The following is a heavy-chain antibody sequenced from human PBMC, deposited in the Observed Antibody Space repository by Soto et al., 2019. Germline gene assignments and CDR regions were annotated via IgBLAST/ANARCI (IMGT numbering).Heavy chain of an antibody. Sequence: GGSLRLSCAASGFTFSSYAMSWVRQAPGKGLEWVSAISGSGGSTYYADSVKGRFTISRDNSKNTLYLQMNSLRAEDTAVYYCAKDCPTYYDFWSGYYKDLYSDYWGQGTLVTVSS. CDR1: GFTFSSYA. CDR3: AKDCPTYYDFWSGYYKDLYSDY. J-gene: IGHJ4*02. CDR2: ISGSGGST. D-gene: IGHD3-3*01. V-gene: IGHV3-23*01.